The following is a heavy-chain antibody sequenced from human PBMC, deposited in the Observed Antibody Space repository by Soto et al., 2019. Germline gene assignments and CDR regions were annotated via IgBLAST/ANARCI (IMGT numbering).Heavy chain of an antibody. Sequence: SVKVSCKASGGTFSSYAISWVRQAPGQGLEWMGGIIPIFGTANYAQKFQGRVTITADESTSTAYMELSSLRSEDTAVYYCEGRYSGSYGHGYWGHGTLVTVSS. CDR1: GGTFSSYA. CDR3: EGRYSGSYGHGY. D-gene: IGHD1-26*01. CDR2: IIPIFGTA. J-gene: IGHJ4*01. V-gene: IGHV1-69*13.